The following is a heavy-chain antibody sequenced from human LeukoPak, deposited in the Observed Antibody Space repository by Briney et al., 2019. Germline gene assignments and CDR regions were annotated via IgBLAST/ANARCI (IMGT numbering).Heavy chain of an antibody. J-gene: IGHJ4*02. V-gene: IGHV3-7*01. Sequence: PGGSLRLSCAASGFTFSSYWMSWVRQAPGEGLEWVANIKQDGSEKYYVDSVKGRFTISRDNAKNSLYLQMNSLRAEDTAVYYCARRRTLLFVPTYYFDYWGQGTLVTVSS. CDR1: GFTFSSYW. CDR3: ARRRTLLFVPTYYFDY. CDR2: IKQDGSEK. D-gene: IGHD3-10*02.